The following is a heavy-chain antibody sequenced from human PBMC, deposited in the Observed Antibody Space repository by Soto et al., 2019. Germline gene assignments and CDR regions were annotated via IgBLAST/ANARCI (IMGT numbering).Heavy chain of an antibody. J-gene: IGHJ6*02. CDR1: GDTFSTYT. Sequence: QVQLVQSGAEVKKPGSSVKVSCKASGDTFSTYTITWLRPATGQGLEWMVGIIRRSATSKYAQKFQGRVTITADESPSTVYMELITLRPEDTAVYYCAREGLVLVPATVNSDYYDYAMDVWGQGKTVTVSS. D-gene: IGHD6-25*01. CDR3: AREGLVLVPATVNSDYYDYAMDV. V-gene: IGHV1-69*12. CDR2: IIRRSATS.